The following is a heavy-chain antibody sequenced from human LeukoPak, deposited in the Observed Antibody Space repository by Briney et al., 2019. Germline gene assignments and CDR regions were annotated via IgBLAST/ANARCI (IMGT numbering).Heavy chain of an antibody. V-gene: IGHV4-4*07. D-gene: IGHD1-1*01. J-gene: IGHJ5*02. CDR1: GGSISSYY. Sequence: KPSETLSLTCTVSGGSISSYYWSWIRQPAGKGLEWVGRIYTSGSTNYNPSLKSRVTMSVDTSKNQFSLKLSSVTAADTAGYYCARELRTGTSYNWFDPWGQGTLVTVSS. CDR3: ARELRTGTSYNWFDP. CDR2: IYTSGST.